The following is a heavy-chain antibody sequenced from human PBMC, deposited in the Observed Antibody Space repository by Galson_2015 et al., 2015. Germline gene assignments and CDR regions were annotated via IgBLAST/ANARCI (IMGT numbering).Heavy chain of an antibody. D-gene: IGHD2-15*01. Sequence: NPSLKSRVTISVDTSKNQFSLKLSSVTAADTAVYYCARGLAGGYCSGGSCYKLVVTATAYFDYWGQGTLVTVSS. J-gene: IGHJ4*02. CDR3: ARGLAGGYCSGGSCYKLVVTATAYFDY. V-gene: IGHV4-34*01.